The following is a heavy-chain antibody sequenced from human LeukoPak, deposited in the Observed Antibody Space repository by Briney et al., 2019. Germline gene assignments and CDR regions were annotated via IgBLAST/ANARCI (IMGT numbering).Heavy chain of an antibody. CDR2: INSDGSST. CDR1: GFTFSSYW. V-gene: IGHV3-74*01. D-gene: IGHD3-22*01. Sequence: GGSLRLSCAASGFTFSSYWMHWVRQAPGKGLVWVSRINSDGSSTSYADSVKGRFTISRDNAKNTLYLQMNSLRAEDTAVYYCARGSGYYPFDYWGQGTLVTVSS. CDR3: ARGSGYYPFDY. J-gene: IGHJ4*02.